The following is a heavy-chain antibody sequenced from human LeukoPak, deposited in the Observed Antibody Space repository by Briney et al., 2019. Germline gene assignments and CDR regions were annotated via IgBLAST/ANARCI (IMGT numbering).Heavy chain of an antibody. Sequence: SETLFLTCTVSGGSISSSSYYWGWIRQPPGKGLEWIGSIYYSGSTYYNPSLKSRVTISVDTSKNQFSLKLSSVTAADTAVYYCARRGSGWSYYYYYMDVWGKGTTVTISS. CDR3: ARRGSGWSYYYYYMDV. D-gene: IGHD6-19*01. CDR1: GGSISSSSYY. J-gene: IGHJ6*03. V-gene: IGHV4-39*01. CDR2: IYYSGST.